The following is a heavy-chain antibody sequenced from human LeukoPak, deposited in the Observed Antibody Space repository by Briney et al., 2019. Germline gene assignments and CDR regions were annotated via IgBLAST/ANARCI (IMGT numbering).Heavy chain of an antibody. J-gene: IGHJ4*02. D-gene: IGHD3-10*01. CDR3: AKDGYGSGSYFL. CDR2: ISYDGSNK. Sequence: GGSLRLSCAASGFTFSSYGMHWVCQAPGKGLKWVAVISYDGSNKYYADSVKGRFTISRDNSKNTLYLQMNSLRAEDTAVYYCAKDGYGSGSYFLWGQGTLVTVSS. V-gene: IGHV3-30*18. CDR1: GFTFSSYG.